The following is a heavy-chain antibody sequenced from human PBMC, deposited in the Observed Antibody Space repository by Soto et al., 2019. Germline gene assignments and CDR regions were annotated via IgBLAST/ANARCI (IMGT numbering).Heavy chain of an antibody. V-gene: IGHV4-39*07. D-gene: IGHD2-8*02. J-gene: IGHJ4*02. Sequence: XSXSLAITCTGSGGSVRSCSYCWGLNRQPPGTGLEWIGEINHTGSTNYNPSLKSRVTISVDTSKNQFSLKLTSVTAADTAVYYCARDKITGLFDYWGQGTLVTVSS. CDR1: GGSVRSCSYC. CDR2: INHTGST. CDR3: ARDKITGLFDY.